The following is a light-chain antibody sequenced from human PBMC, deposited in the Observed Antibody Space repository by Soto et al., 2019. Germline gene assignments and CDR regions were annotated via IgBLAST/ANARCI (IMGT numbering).Light chain of an antibody. Sequence: IVMTQSPATLSMSQGESATLSCRASQSVSSKLAWYQQKPGQAPRLVMYDTSTRATGIPARFSGSGSGTAFTLTISSLQPVDFAVYDCQQDKNWFSLTFCQAARQE. CDR3: QQDKNWFSLT. V-gene: IGKV3-15*01. CDR1: QSVSSK. J-gene: IGKJ5*01. CDR2: DTS.